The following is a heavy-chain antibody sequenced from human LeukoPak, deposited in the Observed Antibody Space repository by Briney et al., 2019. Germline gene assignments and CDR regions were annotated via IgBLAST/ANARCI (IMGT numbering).Heavy chain of an antibody. V-gene: IGHV4-34*01. CDR2: INHSGST. CDR3: ARDRYPGTVT. Sequence: SETLSLTCLVYDESFSGYQWTWIRQPPGKGLEWIGQINHSGSTNYNPSLKSRVIISIDTSKNQFSLKLTSVTAADTAVYYCARDRYPGTVTWGQGTLVTVSS. CDR1: DESFSGYQ. J-gene: IGHJ5*02. D-gene: IGHD3-16*02.